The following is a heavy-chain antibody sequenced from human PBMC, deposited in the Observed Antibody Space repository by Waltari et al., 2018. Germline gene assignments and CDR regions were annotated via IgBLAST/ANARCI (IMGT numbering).Heavy chain of an antibody. CDR3: AAALGGGISASRPFHF. Sequence: EVQLLQSGAEVKKPGTPVKISCKVSGDTFTDNYIHWIQQAPGKWLQWMRLRDPEDGQAVYAEKFQGRVTMTADTSIHTAYMELTSLTSEDTAFYYCAAALGGGISASRPFHFWGQGTMITVSS. CDR1: GDTFTDNY. V-gene: IGHV1-69-2*01. CDR2: RDPEDGQA. J-gene: IGHJ3*01. D-gene: IGHD3-10*01.